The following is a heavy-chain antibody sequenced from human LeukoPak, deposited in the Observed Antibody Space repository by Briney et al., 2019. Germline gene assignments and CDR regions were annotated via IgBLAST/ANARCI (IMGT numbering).Heavy chain of an antibody. CDR2: FYHGGST. V-gene: IGHV4-39*07. D-gene: IGHD6-6*01. CDR3: ARATSIAARLQTIFDS. Sequence: SETLSLTCTVSGGSISSSSYYWGWIRQPPGKGLEWIGTFYHGGSTYYNPSLKSRVTISVDTSKNQFSLNLTSVTAADTAVYYCARATSIAARLQTIFDSWGQGTLVTVSS. J-gene: IGHJ4*02. CDR1: GGSISSSSYY.